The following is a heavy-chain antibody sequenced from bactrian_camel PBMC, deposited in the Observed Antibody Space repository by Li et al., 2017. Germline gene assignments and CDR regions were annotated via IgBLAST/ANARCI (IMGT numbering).Heavy chain of an antibody. CDR3: AAADYSVYPQCDVGPSGYNF. D-gene: IGHD4*01. J-gene: IGHJ4*01. CDR1: GYTYSLPC. Sequence: HVQLVESGGGSVQAGGSLRLSCKVSGYTYSLPCMAWFRQPPGKEREGVAAFTTRARSTEYTDSVKGRFTISLDNAANSVYLQMNSLKPEDTAMYYCAAADYSVYPQCDVGPSGYNFWGQGTQVTVS. V-gene: IGHV3S1*01. CDR2: FTTRARST.